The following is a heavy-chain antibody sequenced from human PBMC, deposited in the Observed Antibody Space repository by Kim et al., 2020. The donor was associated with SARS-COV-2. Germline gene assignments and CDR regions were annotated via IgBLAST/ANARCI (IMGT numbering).Heavy chain of an antibody. J-gene: IGHJ4*02. Sequence: STSYNPSLQSRVTISIDTSKSHMSLRLTSVTAADTAVYFCARGQDTAKTGYWGQGTLVTVSS. V-gene: IGHV4-39*02. CDR2: ST. D-gene: IGHD5-18*01. CDR3: ARGQDTAKTGY.